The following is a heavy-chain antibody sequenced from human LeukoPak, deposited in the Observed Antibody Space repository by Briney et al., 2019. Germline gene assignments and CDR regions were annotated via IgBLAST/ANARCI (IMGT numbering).Heavy chain of an antibody. J-gene: IGHJ4*02. CDR3: ARYTYGGYYFDY. Sequence: SETLSLTCTVSGGSISSYYWSWIRQSPGKGLEWIGYIHSTGSTNYNPSLKSRVTISVDTSKNQFSLNLTSVTAADTAVYYCARYTYGGYYFDYWGQGTLVTVSS. CDR1: GGSISSYY. V-gene: IGHV4-59*01. CDR2: IHSTGST. D-gene: IGHD4/OR15-4a*01.